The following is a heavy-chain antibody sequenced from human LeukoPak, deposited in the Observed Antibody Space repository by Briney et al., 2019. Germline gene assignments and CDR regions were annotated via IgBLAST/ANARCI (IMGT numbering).Heavy chain of an antibody. CDR3: ARDMGSSWYKTPMDY. J-gene: IGHJ4*02. Sequence: PGGSLRLSCAASGFTFSSYSMNWVRQAPGKGLEWVSPISSSSSYIYYADSVKGRFTISRDNANNSLYLQMNSLRAEDTAVYYCARDMGSSWYKTPMDYWGQGTLVTVSS. V-gene: IGHV3-21*01. CDR2: ISSSSSYI. CDR1: GFTFSSYS. D-gene: IGHD6-13*01.